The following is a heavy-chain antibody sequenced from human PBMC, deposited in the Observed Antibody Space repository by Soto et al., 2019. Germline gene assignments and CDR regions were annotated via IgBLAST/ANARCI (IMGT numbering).Heavy chain of an antibody. D-gene: IGHD3-3*01. CDR1: GGSISSGDYY. CDR3: ARGLRFFGWFDP. J-gene: IGHJ5*02. CDR2: IYYSGST. Sequence: SETLSLTFSVSGGSISSGDYYWSWIRQPPGKGLEWIGYIYYSGSTYYNPSLKSRVTISVDTSKNQFSLKLSSVTAADTAVYYCARGLRFFGWFDPWGQGTLVTVSS. V-gene: IGHV4-30-4*01.